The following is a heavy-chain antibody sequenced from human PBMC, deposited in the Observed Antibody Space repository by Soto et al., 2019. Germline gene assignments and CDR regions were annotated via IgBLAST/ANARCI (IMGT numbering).Heavy chain of an antibody. Sequence: GASVKVSCKASGYTFTGYYMHWVRQAPGQGLEWMGWINPNSGGTNYAQKFQGWVTMTRDTSISTAYMELSRLRSDDTAVYYCARGGEEIDYDSSGYYSGNYYYYGMDVWGQGTTVTVSS. D-gene: IGHD3-22*01. CDR3: ARGGEEIDYDSSGYYSGNYYYYGMDV. CDR2: INPNSGGT. V-gene: IGHV1-2*04. J-gene: IGHJ6*02. CDR1: GYTFTGYY.